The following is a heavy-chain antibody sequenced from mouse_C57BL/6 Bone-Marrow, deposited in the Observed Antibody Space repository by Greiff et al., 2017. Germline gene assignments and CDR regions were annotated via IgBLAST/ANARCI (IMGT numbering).Heavy chain of an antibody. J-gene: IGHJ1*03. CDR3: VRLELDGSSGDWYFDV. V-gene: IGHV1-85*01. D-gene: IGHD1-1*01. Sequence: QVQLQQSGPELVKPGASVKLSCKASGYTFTSYDINWVKQRPGQGLEWIGWIYPRDGSTKYNEKFKGKATLTVDTSSSTAYMELHSLTSEDSAVYFCVRLELDGSSGDWYFDVWGTGTTVTVSS. CDR2: IYPRDGST. CDR1: GYTFTSYD.